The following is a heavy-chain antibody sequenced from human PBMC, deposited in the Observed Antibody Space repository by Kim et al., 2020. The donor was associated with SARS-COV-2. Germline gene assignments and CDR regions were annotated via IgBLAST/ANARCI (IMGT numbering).Heavy chain of an antibody. J-gene: IGHJ5*02. CDR3: ARPISRVGATDNWFDP. CDR1: GGSISSSSYY. V-gene: IGHV4-39*01. D-gene: IGHD1-26*01. Sequence: SETLSLTCTVSGGSISSSSYYWGWIRQPPGKGLEWIGSIYYSGSTYYNPSLKSRVTISVDTSKNQFSLKLSSVTAADTAVYYCARPISRVGATDNWFDPWGQGTLVTVSS. CDR2: IYYSGST.